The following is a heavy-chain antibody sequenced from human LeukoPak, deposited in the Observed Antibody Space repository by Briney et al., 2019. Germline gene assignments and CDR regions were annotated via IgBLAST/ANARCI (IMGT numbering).Heavy chain of an antibody. V-gene: IGHV4-34*01. J-gene: IGHJ4*02. Sequence: PSETLSLTCAVYGGSFSGYYWSWICQPPGKGLEWIGEINHSGSTNYSPSLKSRVTISVDTSKNQFSLKLSSVTAADTAVYYCARGYSGSYGSGYYFDYWGQGTLVTVSS. CDR1: GGSFSGYY. CDR3: ARGYSGSYGSGYYFDY. CDR2: INHSGST. D-gene: IGHD1-26*01.